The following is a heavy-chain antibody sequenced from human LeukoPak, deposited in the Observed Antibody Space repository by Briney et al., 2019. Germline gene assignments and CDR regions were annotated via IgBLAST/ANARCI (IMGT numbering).Heavy chain of an antibody. CDR3: ARGYSSGWYDRFDY. Sequence: GGSLRLSCAASGFTFSSYAMHWVRQAPGKGLEYVSAISSNGGSTYYANSVKGRFTISRDNSKNTLYLQMGSLRAEDMAVYYCARGYSSGWYDRFDYWGQGTLVTVSS. CDR2: ISSNGGST. J-gene: IGHJ4*02. D-gene: IGHD6-13*01. V-gene: IGHV3-64*01. CDR1: GFTFSSYA.